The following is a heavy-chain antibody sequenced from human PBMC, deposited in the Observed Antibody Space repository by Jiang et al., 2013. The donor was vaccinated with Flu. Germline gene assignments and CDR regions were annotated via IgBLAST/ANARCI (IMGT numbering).Heavy chain of an antibody. Sequence: QTLSLTCAISGDSVSGNNAAWNWIRQSPSRGLEWLGRTYYTSKWYNDYAASLGSRITINPDTSKNQFSLQLSSVTPEDTAVYYCASGWAFNSWGQGTLVTVSS. CDR3: ASGWAFNS. CDR1: GDSVSGNNAA. V-gene: IGHV6-1*01. CDR2: TYYTSKWYN. J-gene: IGHJ4*02. D-gene: IGHD1-26*01.